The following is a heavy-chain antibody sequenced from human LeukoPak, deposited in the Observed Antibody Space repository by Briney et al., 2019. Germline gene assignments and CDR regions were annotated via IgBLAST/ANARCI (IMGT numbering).Heavy chain of an antibody. V-gene: IGHV3-23*01. CDR3: ARGYDILTGSGPFDY. CDR1: GFTFSSYA. D-gene: IGHD3-9*01. J-gene: IGHJ4*02. Sequence: GGSLRLSCAASGFTFSSYAMSWVRQAPGKGLEWVSAISGSGGSTYYADSVKGRFTISRDNSKNSLYLQMNSLRAEDTAVYYCARGYDILTGSGPFDYWGQGTLVTVSS. CDR2: ISGSGGST.